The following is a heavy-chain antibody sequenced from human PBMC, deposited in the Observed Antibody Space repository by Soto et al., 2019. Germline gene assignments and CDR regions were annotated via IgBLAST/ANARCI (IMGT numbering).Heavy chain of an antibody. CDR2: ISSSGSTI. J-gene: IGHJ4*02. CDR1: GFTFSSYE. CDR3: ARGPGRDPNFY. Sequence: EVQLVESGGGLVQPGGSLRLSCAASGFTFSSYEMNWVRQAPGKGLEWVSYISSSGSTIYYADSVKGRFTISRDNAKNSLYLQMNSLRAEDTAVYYCARGPGRDPNFYWGQGTLVTVSS. D-gene: IGHD3-3*01. V-gene: IGHV3-48*03.